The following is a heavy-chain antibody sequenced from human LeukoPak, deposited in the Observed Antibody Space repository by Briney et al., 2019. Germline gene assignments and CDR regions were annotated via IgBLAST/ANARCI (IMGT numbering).Heavy chain of an antibody. CDR2: MYYDGTS. Sequence: SETLSLTCTVSGGSVSSGGYYWNWIRQPPGKGLERLGYMYYDGTSNYNPSLKSRVTISIDSSKNQFSLRLSSVTAADTAVYYCATARGSGNYYIDYWGQGTPVTVSS. D-gene: IGHD3-10*01. CDR1: GGSVSSGGYY. J-gene: IGHJ4*02. CDR3: ATARGSGNYYIDY. V-gene: IGHV4-61*08.